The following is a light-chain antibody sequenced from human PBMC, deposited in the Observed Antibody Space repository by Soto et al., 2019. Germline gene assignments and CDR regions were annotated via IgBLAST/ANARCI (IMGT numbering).Light chain of an antibody. V-gene: IGLV2-23*02. CDR1: SSDVVSYNR. J-gene: IGLJ3*02. Sequence: QPVLTQPASVSGSPGQSITISCTGTSSDVVSYNRVSGYQQHPGKAPTLMIYEVNKRPSGVSNRFSGSKSGNTASLTISGLQAEDEADYYCCSSVGSPNWVFGGGTTLTVL. CDR3: CSSVGSPNWV. CDR2: EVN.